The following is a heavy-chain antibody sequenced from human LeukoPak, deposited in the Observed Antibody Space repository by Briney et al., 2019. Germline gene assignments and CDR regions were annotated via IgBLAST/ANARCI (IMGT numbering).Heavy chain of an antibody. V-gene: IGHV3-74*01. J-gene: IGHJ4*02. CDR2: INTDGSIT. CDR3: LRDVIR. D-gene: IGHD3-3*02. Sequence: PGGSLRLSCAASGFTFSSFWMHSVRQAPGKGLVWVSRINTDGSITSYADSVEGRFTISRDNAKNTLYLQMNSLRAEDTAVYYCLRDVIRRDQGTLVTVSS. CDR1: GFTFSSFW.